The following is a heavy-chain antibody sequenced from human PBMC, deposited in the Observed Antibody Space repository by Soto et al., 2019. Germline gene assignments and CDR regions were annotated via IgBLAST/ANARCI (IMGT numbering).Heavy chain of an antibody. Sequence: SVKVSCKASGGTFSSYAISWVRQAPGQGLEWMGGIIPIYGTANYAQKFQGRVTISRDKSTSTAYMELTGLRSEDTAVYYCAVLGTYYFDNSDNYFDFWGQGTLVTVSS. CDR2: IIPIYGTA. CDR1: GGTFSSYA. CDR3: AVLGTYYFDNSDNYFDF. D-gene: IGHD3-22*01. V-gene: IGHV1-69*05. J-gene: IGHJ4*02.